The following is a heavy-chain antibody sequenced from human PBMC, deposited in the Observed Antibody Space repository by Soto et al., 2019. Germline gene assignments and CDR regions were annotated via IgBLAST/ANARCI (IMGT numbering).Heavy chain of an antibody. Sequence: SETLSLTCAVYGGSFSGYYWSWIRQPPGKGLEWIGEINHSGSTNYNPSLKSRVTISVDTSKNQFSLKLSSVTAADTAVYYCARTGLYYYYYMDVWGKGTTVTVSS. CDR3: ARTGLYYYYYMDV. CDR1: GGSFSGYY. J-gene: IGHJ6*03. D-gene: IGHD7-27*01. CDR2: INHSGST. V-gene: IGHV4-34*01.